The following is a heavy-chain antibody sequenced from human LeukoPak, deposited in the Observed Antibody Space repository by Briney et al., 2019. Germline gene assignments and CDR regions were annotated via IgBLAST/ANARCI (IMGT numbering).Heavy chain of an antibody. D-gene: IGHD6-19*01. J-gene: IGHJ2*01. CDR3: ARESAVAGSWYFDL. CDR1: GFTSSSYS. V-gene: IGHV3-7*01. CDR2: IKQDGSEK. Sequence: PGGSLRLSCAASGFTSSSYSMSWVRQAPREGLGWVSNIKQDGSEKYYVDSVKGRFTISRDNAKNSLYLQMNSLRDEDTAVYYCARESAVAGSWYFDLWGRGTLVTVSS.